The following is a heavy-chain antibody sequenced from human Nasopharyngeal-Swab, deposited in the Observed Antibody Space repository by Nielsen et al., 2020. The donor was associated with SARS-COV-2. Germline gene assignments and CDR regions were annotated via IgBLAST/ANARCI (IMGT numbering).Heavy chain of an antibody. Sequence: GGSLRLSCAASGFTFSSYTIHWVRQAPGKGLEWVAVISYDASDKYYADSVKGRLTISRDNSKNTVYLQINSLRAEDTAVYYCARPSGVFQLSYGWYLLHWGQGTLVTVSS. CDR2: ISYDASDK. CDR3: ARPSGVFQLSYGWYLLH. J-gene: IGHJ1*01. CDR1: GFTFSSYT. V-gene: IGHV3-30*04. D-gene: IGHD2-2*01.